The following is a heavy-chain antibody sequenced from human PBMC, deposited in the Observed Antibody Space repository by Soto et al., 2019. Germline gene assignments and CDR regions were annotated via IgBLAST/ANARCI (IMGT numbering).Heavy chain of an antibody. Sequence: SETLSLTCTVSGGSISSSSYNWGWIRQPPGKGLEWIGSMYYTGSTYHNPSLKSRVTISVETSKNQFSLKLSSVTSADTAVYHCARRFVLMLYAIPYYYYGMDVWGQGTTVTASS. J-gene: IGHJ6*02. D-gene: IGHD2-8*01. CDR2: MYYTGST. CDR1: GGSISSSSYN. V-gene: IGHV4-39*01. CDR3: ARRFVLMLYAIPYYYYGMDV.